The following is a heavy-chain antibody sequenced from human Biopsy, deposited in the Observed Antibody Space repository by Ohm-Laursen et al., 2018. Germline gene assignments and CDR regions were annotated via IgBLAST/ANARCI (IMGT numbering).Heavy chain of an antibody. V-gene: IGHV3-66*01. J-gene: IGHJ6*02. CDR1: GFTFSSHA. D-gene: IGHD3-10*01. CDR3: ARDRYYGSESYYSHYNMDV. Sequence: SLRLSCAASGFTFSSHAMAWVRQAPGKGLEWVSLIYSGGDTRYADSAKGRFSISRDNSKNTVYLQMNSLRAADTAVYYCARDRYYGSESYYSHYNMDVWGQGTTVSVSS. CDR2: IYSGGDT.